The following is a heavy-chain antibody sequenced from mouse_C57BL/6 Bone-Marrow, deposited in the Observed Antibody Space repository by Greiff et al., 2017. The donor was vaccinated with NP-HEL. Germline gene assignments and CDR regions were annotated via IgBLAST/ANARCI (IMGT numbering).Heavy chain of an antibody. CDR1: GYTFTSYG. D-gene: IGHD1-1*02. J-gene: IGHJ2*01. V-gene: IGHV1-81*01. CDR3: ARVDTPY. Sequence: VKLVESGAELARPGASVKLSCKASGYTFTSYGISWVKQRTGQGLEWIGEIYPRSGNTYYNEKFKGKATLTADNSSSTAYMELRTLTSEDSAVYFWARVDTPYWGQGTTLTVSS. CDR2: IYPRSGNT.